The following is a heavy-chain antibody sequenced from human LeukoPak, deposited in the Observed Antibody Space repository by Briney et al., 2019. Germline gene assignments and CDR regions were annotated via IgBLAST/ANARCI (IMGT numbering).Heavy chain of an antibody. V-gene: IGHV4-38-2*02. D-gene: IGHD3-10*01. CDR3: ASILGVRGKYYFDY. CDR1: GYSISSGYY. CDR2: IYHSGST. J-gene: IGHJ4*02. Sequence: PSETLSLTCTVSGYSISSGYYWGWIRQPPGKGLGWIGSIYHSGSTYYNPSLKSRVTISVDTSKNQFSLKLSSVTAANTAVYYCASILGVRGKYYFDYWGQGTLVTVSS.